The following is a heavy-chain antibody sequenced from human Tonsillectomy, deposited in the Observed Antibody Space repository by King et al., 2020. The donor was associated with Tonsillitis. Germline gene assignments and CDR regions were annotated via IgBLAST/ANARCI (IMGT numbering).Heavy chain of an antibody. J-gene: IGHJ4*02. V-gene: IGHV3-30*04. Sequence: VQLVESGGGVVQPGGSLRLSCAASGLTFSSNAMHWVRQAPGKGLEWVAITSYNEINKYYADSVKGRFTISRDNSKNTLYLQMNSLRADDTAVYYCAREAYGDYYFDYWGQGTLVTVSS. D-gene: IGHD4-17*01. CDR1: GLTFSSNA. CDR3: AREAYGDYYFDY. CDR2: TSYNEINK.